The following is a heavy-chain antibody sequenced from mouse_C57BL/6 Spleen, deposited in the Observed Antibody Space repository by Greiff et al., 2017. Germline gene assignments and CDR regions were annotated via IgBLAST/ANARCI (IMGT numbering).Heavy chain of an antibody. CDR2: ISYDGSN. J-gene: IGHJ2*01. Sequence: VQLKESGPGLVKPSQSLSLTCSVTGYSITSGYYWNWIRQFPGNKLEWMGYISYDGSNNYNPSLKNRISITRDTSKNQFFLKLNSVTTEDTATYYCARYDYDGYFDYWGQGTTLTVSS. D-gene: IGHD2-4*01. CDR1: GYSITSGYY. CDR3: ARYDYDGYFDY. V-gene: IGHV3-6*01.